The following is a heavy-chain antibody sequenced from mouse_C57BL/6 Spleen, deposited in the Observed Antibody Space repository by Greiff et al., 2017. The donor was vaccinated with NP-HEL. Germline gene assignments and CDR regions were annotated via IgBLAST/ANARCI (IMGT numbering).Heavy chain of an antibody. CDR3: TRGLSGWFAY. J-gene: IGHJ3*01. CDR2: IDPATGGT. Sequence: QVQLQQSGAELVRPGASVTLSCKASGYTFTDYEMHWVKQTPVHGLEWIGAIDPATGGTAYNQKFKGKAILTADKSSSTAYMELRSLTSEDSAVYYCTRGLSGWFAYWGQGTLVTVSA. CDR1: GYTFTDYE. V-gene: IGHV1-15*01. D-gene: IGHD3-1*01.